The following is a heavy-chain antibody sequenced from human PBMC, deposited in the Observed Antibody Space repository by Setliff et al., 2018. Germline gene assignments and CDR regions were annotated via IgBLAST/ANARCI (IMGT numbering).Heavy chain of an antibody. CDR2: INPSGTT. CDR3: RFWSYVYKNDY. D-gene: IGHD3-16*01. Sequence: PSETLSLTCTFYGGPFSDYYWGWVRQTPGKGLEWIAEINPSGTTNYIPSLKSRLTISVDTPKRQFSLKLISVTAADTAVYYCRFWSYVYKNDYWAQGTLVTVSS. J-gene: IGHJ4*02. CDR1: GGPFSDYY. V-gene: IGHV4-34*01.